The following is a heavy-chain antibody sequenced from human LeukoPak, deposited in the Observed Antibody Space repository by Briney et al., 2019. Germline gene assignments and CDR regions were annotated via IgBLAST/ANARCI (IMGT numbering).Heavy chain of an antibody. D-gene: IGHD3-3*01. CDR2: IDQDGSEK. CDR1: GFTFSSHW. J-gene: IGHJ4*02. Sequence: GGSLRLSCAGSGFTFSSHWMNWVRQAPGKGLEWVANIDQDGSEKNYVDSVKGRFTISRDNSKNTLYLQMNSLRAEDTAVYYCAKVYGYYTVGVFDYWGQGTLVTVSS. CDR3: AKVYGYYTVGVFDY. V-gene: IGHV3-7*03.